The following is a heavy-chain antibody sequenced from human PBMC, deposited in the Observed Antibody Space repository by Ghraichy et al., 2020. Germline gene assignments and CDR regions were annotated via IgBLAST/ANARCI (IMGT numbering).Heavy chain of an antibody. CDR2: IIPILGIA. Sequence: SVKVSCKLSQVGFANFSTPVTLRTPVHRLELKKKIIPILGIANYAQKFQGRVTITADQSTSTAYMELSSLRSEDTAVYYCASLHDYGGALGYWGQGTLVT. CDR3: ASLHDYGGALGY. V-gene: IGHV1-69*02. J-gene: IGHJ4*02. CDR1: QVGFANFS. D-gene: IGHD4-23*01.